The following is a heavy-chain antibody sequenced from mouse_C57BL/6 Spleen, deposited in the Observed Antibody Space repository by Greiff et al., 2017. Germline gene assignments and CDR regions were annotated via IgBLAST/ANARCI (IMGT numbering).Heavy chain of an antibody. Sequence: QVQLQQPGPELVKPGASVKISCKASGYAFSSSWMNWVKQRPGKGLEWIGRIYPGDGDTNYNGKFKGKATLTADKSSSTAYMQLSSLTSEDTAVYFYARYVYDKDGFAYWGQGTLVTVSA. CDR3: ARYVYDKDGFAY. V-gene: IGHV1-82*01. J-gene: IGHJ3*01. CDR1: GYAFSSSW. D-gene: IGHD2-2*01. CDR2: IYPGDGDT.